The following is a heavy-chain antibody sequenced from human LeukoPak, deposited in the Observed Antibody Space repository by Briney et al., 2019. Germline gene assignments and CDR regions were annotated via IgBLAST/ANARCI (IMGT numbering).Heavy chain of an antibody. CDR3: AKDRSVHSSGWPTPFDY. Sequence: AGGSLRLSCAASGFTFSSYAMSWVRRALGKGLEWVSAISGSGGSTYYADSVKGRFTISRDNSKNTLYLQMNSLRAEDTAVYYCAKDRSVHSSGWPTPFDYWGQGTLVTVSS. CDR1: GFTFSSYA. D-gene: IGHD6-19*01. V-gene: IGHV3-23*01. CDR2: ISGSGGST. J-gene: IGHJ4*02.